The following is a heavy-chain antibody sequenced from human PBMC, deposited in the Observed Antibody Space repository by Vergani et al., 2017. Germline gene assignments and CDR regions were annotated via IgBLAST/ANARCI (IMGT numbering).Heavy chain of an antibody. V-gene: IGHV4-4*07. CDR3: ARDPSVVVPAATANYYYGMDV. CDR2: IYTSGST. J-gene: IGHJ6*02. Sequence: QVQLQESGPGLVKPSETLSLTCTVLGGPISSYYWSWIRQPAGKGLEWIGRIYTSGSTNYNPSLKSRVTMSVDTSKNQFSLKLSSVTAADTAVYYCARDPSVVVPAATANYYYGMDVWGQGTTVTVSS. D-gene: IGHD2-2*01. CDR1: GGPISSYY.